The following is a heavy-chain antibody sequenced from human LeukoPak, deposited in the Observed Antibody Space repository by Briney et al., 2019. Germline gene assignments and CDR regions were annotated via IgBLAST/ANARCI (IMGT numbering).Heavy chain of an antibody. CDR2: INHSGST. D-gene: IGHD1-26*01. Sequence: SETLSLTCAIYTGSFSGHYWSWIRQPPGKGLEWLGEINHSGSTNYNPSPKSRVTISIDTSKIQFSLKLNSVTAADTAVYYCARLTVGALDYWGQATLVTVSS. V-gene: IGHV4-34*01. CDR3: ARLTVGALDY. CDR1: TGSFSGHY. J-gene: IGHJ4*02.